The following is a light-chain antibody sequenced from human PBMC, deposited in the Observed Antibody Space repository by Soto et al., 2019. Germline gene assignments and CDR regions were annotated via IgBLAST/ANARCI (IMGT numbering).Light chain of an antibody. CDR2: DVT. V-gene: IGLV2-11*01. CDR3: SSHAGRYAV. CDR1: SSDVGGYNY. Sequence: QSVLTQPRSVSGSPGQSVAISCTGTSSDVGGYNYVSWDQPHPGKAPKLIIYDVTTRPSGVPDRFSGSKSGNTASLTISWLQADDEADYYCSSHAGRYAVFGTGTKLTVL. J-gene: IGLJ1*01.